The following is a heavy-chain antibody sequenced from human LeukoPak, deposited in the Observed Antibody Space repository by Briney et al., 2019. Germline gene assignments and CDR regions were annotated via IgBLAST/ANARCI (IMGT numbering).Heavy chain of an antibody. CDR2: IRSKAYGGTT. CDR3: TRDLSGSYPNWFDP. V-gene: IGHV3-49*04. J-gene: IGHJ5*02. CDR1: GFTFGDYA. Sequence: GSLRLSCTASGFTFGDYAMSWVRQAPGKGLEWVGFIRSKAYGGTTEYAASVKGRFTISRDDSKSIAYLQRNSLKTEDTAVYYCTRDLSGSYPNWFDPWGQGTLVTVSS. D-gene: IGHD1-26*01.